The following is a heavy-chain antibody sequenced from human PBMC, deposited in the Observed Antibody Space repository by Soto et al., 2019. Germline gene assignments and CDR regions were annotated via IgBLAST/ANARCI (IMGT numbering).Heavy chain of an antibody. D-gene: IGHD3-10*01. CDR2: ISWDGGST. J-gene: IGHJ4*02. CDR3: EKKGGARGGGGSLDY. Sequence: EVQLVESGGVVVQPGGSLRLSCAASGFTFDDYTMHWVRQAPGKGLEWVSLISWDGGSTYYADSVKGRFTISRDNSKNSRDRQMNSRRTEDTALYYCEKKGGARGGGGSLDYWGQGTLVTVSS. CDR1: GFTFDDYT. V-gene: IGHV3-43*01.